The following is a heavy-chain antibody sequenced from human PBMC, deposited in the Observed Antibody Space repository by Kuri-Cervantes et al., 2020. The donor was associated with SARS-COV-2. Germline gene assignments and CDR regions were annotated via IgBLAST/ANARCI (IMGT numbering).Heavy chain of an antibody. D-gene: IGHD5-18*01. CDR2: IYHSGST. Sequence: SETLSLTCAVSGGSISGSNWWSWVRQPPGKGLEWIGEIYHSGSTNYNPSLKSRVTISVDKSKNQFSLKLSSVTAADTAVYYCAKTPGYSYGALYFDYWGQGTLVTVSS. CDR3: AKTPGYSYGALYFDY. CDR1: GGSISGSNW. V-gene: IGHV4-4*02. J-gene: IGHJ4*02.